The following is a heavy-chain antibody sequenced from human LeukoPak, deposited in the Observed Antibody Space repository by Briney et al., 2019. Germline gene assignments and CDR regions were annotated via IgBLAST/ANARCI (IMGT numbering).Heavy chain of an antibody. V-gene: IGHV4-34*01. CDR3: ARDLGRPTDY. J-gene: IGHJ4*02. CDR2: INHSGST. CDR1: GGSFSGYY. Sequence: PSETLSLTCAVYGGSFSGYYWSWIRQPPGKGLEWIGEINHSGSTNYNPSLKSRVTISVDTSKNQFSLKLSSVTAADTAVYYCARDLGRPTDYWGQGTPVIVSS. D-gene: IGHD3-16*01.